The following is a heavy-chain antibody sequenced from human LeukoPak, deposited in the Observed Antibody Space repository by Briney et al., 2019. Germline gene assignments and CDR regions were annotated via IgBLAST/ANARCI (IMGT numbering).Heavy chain of an antibody. D-gene: IGHD5-18*01. V-gene: IGHV3-33*01. Sequence: PGRSLRLSCAASGFSFSSYGMHWVRQAPGKGLEWEAVIWYDGTNKYYADSVKGRFTISRDNSKNTLYLQMNSLRAEDTAAYYCARDQRGFSYSKYYFDYWGQGTLVTVSS. CDR2: IWYDGTNK. J-gene: IGHJ4*02. CDR1: GFSFSSYG. CDR3: ARDQRGFSYSKYYFDY.